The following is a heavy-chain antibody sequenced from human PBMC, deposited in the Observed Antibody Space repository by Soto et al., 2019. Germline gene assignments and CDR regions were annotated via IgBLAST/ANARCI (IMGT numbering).Heavy chain of an antibody. V-gene: IGHV4-30-4*01. Sequence: SETLSLTCTVSGGSISSGDYYWSWIRQPPGKGLEWIGYIYYSGSTYYNPSLKSRVTISVDTSKNQFSLKLSSVTAADTAVYYCASTLMYYYDSSGYGYWGQGTLVTVSS. J-gene: IGHJ4*02. CDR2: IYYSGST. CDR3: ASTLMYYYDSSGYGY. CDR1: GGSISSGDYY. D-gene: IGHD3-22*01.